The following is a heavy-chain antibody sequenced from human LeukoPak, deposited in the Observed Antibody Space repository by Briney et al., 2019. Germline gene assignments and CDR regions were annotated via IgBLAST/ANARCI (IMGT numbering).Heavy chain of an antibody. CDR3: AKGSSTSCFN. J-gene: IGHJ4*02. V-gene: IGHV3-74*01. D-gene: IGHD2-2*01. Sequence: GGSLRLSCAASGFTFSSYWMHWVRQAPGKGLVWVSRVHNEGSATSYADSVKGRFTISRDNAKNTLYLQVNSLRAEDTAVYYCAKGSSTSCFNWGQGTLVTVSS. CDR1: GFTFSSYW. CDR2: VHNEGSAT.